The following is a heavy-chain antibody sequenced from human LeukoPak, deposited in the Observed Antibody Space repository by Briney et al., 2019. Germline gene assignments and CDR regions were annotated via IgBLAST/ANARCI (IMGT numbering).Heavy chain of an antibody. Sequence: PGGSLRLSCAASGFSFSSYAMSWICQAPGKGLEWLSAISGTTGTTFYADSVKGRFTISRDNSKNTLFLQMNSLRAEDTAVYYCATKTSYGDRYFDYWGQGTLVTVSS. CDR2: ISGTTGTT. V-gene: IGHV3-23*01. D-gene: IGHD4-17*01. J-gene: IGHJ4*02. CDR1: GFSFSSYA. CDR3: ATKTSYGDRYFDY.